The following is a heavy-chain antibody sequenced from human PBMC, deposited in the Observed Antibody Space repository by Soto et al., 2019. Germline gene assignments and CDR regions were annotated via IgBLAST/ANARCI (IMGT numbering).Heavy chain of an antibody. J-gene: IGHJ6*02. V-gene: IGHV1-2*04. CDR3: ARGDSTDCSNGVCSFFYDHGMGV. D-gene: IGHD2-8*01. Sequence: ASVKVSCKASGYSFTDYHIHWVRQAPGQGLEWLGRINPKSGGTSTAQKFQGWVTMTTDTSISTASMELTRLTSDDTAIYYCARGDSTDCSNGVCSFFYDHGMGVWGQGTTATVSS. CDR2: INPKSGGT. CDR1: GYSFTDYH.